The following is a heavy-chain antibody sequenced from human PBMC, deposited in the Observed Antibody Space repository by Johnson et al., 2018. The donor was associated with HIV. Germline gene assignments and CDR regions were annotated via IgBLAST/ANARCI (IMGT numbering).Heavy chain of an antibody. V-gene: IGHV3-7*01. J-gene: IGHJ3*02. CDR3: ARDDRPDGFDI. CDR1: GFTFSSYW. D-gene: IGHD1-14*01. Sequence: VQLVESGGGLVQPGGSLRLSCAASGFTFSSYWMSWVRQAPGKGLEWVANIKQDGSEKYYVDSVKGRFTISRDNAKNSVFLQMNSLRAEDTAMYYCARDDRPDGFDIWGQGTMVTVSS. CDR2: IKQDGSEK.